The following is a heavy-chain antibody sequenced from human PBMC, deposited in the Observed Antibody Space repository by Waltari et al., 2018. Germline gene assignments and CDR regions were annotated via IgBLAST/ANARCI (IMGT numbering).Heavy chain of an antibody. CDR3: AKGAKSYSGYATIDY. CDR1: GFTFSSYA. Sequence: EVQLLESGGGLVQPGGSLRLSCAASGFTFSSYAMSWVRQAPGKGLEWVSFIAGSGVTTYYSDSVKGRCTIPRDNSKNTLYLQMNSLRAEDTAVYYCAKGAKSYSGYATIDYWGQGTLVTVSS. J-gene: IGHJ4*02. V-gene: IGHV3-23*01. CDR2: IAGSGVTT. D-gene: IGHD5-12*01.